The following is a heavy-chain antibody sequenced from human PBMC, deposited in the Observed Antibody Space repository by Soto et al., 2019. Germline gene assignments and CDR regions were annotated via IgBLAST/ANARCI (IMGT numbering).Heavy chain of an antibody. D-gene: IGHD1-26*01. Sequence: SVKVSYKASRYTFTGYYMHWVRQAPVQGLEWMGWIDPNSGGTDYAQKFQGRVTMTRDTFISTAYMELSRLRVDDTAVYYCARVMSGSYLGHGYYFDYWGQGTLVTVYS. V-gene: IGHV1-2*02. J-gene: IGHJ4*02. CDR3: ARVMSGSYLGHGYYFDY. CDR1: RYTFTGYY. CDR2: IDPNSGGT.